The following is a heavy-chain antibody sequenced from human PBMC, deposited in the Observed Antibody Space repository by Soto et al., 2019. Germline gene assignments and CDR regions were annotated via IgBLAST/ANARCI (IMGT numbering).Heavy chain of an antibody. J-gene: IGHJ6*02. Sequence: QVQLVQSGAEVKKPGSSVKVSCKASGGTFSSYAISWVRQAPGQGLEWMGGFIPMFNRPHSARKFQGRVTSTADESTSTDYMDLSSLRSEDTAVYYCARGQFHHVSNYYYALDVWGQGTTVTVSS. CDR1: GGTFSSYA. CDR2: FIPMFNRP. V-gene: IGHV1-69*01. CDR3: ARGQFHHVSNYYYALDV.